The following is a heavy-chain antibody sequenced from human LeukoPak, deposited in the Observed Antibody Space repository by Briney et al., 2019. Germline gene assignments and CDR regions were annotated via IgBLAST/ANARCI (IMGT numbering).Heavy chain of an antibody. D-gene: IGHD3-9*01. Sequence: PSQTLSLTCAISGDSVSGNRATWNWLRQSPSRGLEWLGRIYYRSKWYSDYAVSVKGRITINPDTSKNQFSLLLNSVTPEDTAVYFCGRAEHDWGSDNWGQGTLVTVSS. J-gene: IGHJ4*02. CDR3: GRAEHDWGSDN. CDR2: IYYRSKWYS. V-gene: IGHV6-1*01. CDR1: GDSVSGNRAT.